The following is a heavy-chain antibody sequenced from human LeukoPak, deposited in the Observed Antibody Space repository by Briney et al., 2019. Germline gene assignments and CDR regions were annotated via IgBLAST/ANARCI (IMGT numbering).Heavy chain of an antibody. J-gene: IGHJ5*02. Sequence: GGSLRLSCAASGFTFSRCEMNWVRQAPGKGLEWVSHIGNSGSSIYYADSVKGRFTISRDNAKNSLYLQMNSLRVEDTAVYYCTTIRCIAAGGTRFDPWGQGTLVTVSS. CDR1: GFTFSRCE. CDR3: TTIRCIAAGGTRFDP. D-gene: IGHD6-13*01. V-gene: IGHV3-48*03. CDR2: IGNSGSSI.